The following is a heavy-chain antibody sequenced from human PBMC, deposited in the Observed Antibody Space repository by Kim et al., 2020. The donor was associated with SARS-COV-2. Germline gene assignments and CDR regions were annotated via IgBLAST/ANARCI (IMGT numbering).Heavy chain of an antibody. CDR2: INHSGST. V-gene: IGHV4-34*01. CDR3: ARGPIAVVRPTLYYFDY. CDR1: GGSFSGYY. D-gene: IGHD6-19*01. Sequence: SETLSLTCAVYGGSFSGYYWSWIRQPPGKGLEWIGEINHSGSTNYNPSLKSRVTISVDTSKNQFSLKLSSVTAADTAVYYCARGPIAVVRPTLYYFDYWGQGTLVTVSS. J-gene: IGHJ4*02.